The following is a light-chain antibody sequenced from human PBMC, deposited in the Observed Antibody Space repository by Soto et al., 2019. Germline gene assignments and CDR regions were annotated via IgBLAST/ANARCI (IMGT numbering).Light chain of an antibody. Sequence: QSVLTQPPSASGTPGQRVTISCSGSNSNIGSNTVNWYQQFPGTAPRFLIYGNDQRPSGVPDQFSASKSGTSASLAISGLQSEDEADYYCAVWDDSLRGRVFGGGTKLTVL. CDR3: AVWDDSLRGRV. CDR2: GND. CDR1: NSNIGSNT. J-gene: IGLJ2*01. V-gene: IGLV1-44*01.